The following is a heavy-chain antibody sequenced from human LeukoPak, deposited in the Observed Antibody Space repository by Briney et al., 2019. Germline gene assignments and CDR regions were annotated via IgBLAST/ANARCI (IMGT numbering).Heavy chain of an antibody. D-gene: IGHD3-22*01. J-gene: IGHJ3*02. CDR1: GYTFTGYY. Sequence: SVKVSCKASGYTFTGYYMHWVRQVPGQGLEWMGWINPNSGGTNYAQKFQGRVTMTRDTSISTAYMELSRLRSDDTAVYYCARMEYYYDSSGYLYAFDIWGRGTMVTVSS. V-gene: IGHV1-2*02. CDR3: ARMEYYYDSSGYLYAFDI. CDR2: INPNSGGT.